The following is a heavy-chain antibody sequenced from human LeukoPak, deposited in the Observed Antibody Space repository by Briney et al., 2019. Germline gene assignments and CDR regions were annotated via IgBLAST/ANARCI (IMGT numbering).Heavy chain of an antibody. CDR2: INHSGST. D-gene: IGHD3-22*01. V-gene: IGHV4-34*01. Sequence: PSETLSLTCAVYGGSFSGYYWSWIRQPPGKGLEWIGEINHSGSTNYNPSLKSRVTISVDTSKNQFSLKLSFVTAADTAVYYCARGVLTYYDSSGYYYADQDAFDIWGQGTMVTVSS. CDR1: GGSFSGYY. CDR3: ARGVLTYYDSSGYYYADQDAFDI. J-gene: IGHJ3*02.